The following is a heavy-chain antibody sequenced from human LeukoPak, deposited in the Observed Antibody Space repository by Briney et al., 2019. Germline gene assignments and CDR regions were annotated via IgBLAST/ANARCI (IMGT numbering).Heavy chain of an antibody. CDR1: GYTLTNYN. V-gene: IGHV1-69*02. D-gene: IGHD3-22*01. Sequence: SVKDSCKASGYTLTNYNISWVRQAPGQGLEWMGRIIPILGIANYAQKFQGRVTITADKSTSTAYMELSSLRSEDTAVYYCAKTTYYYDSSGYYGYWGQGPLVTVSS. J-gene: IGHJ4*02. CDR3: AKTTYYYDSSGYYGY. CDR2: IIPILGIA.